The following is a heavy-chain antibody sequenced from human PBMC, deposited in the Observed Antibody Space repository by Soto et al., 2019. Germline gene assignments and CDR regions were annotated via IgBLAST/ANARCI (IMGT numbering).Heavy chain of an antibody. V-gene: IGHV5-51*01. CDR3: ARQAGYCSSIRCPHVDMDV. D-gene: IGHD2-2*01. CDR2: IYPGDSDT. Sequence: PGEALKISCKGSGYSFTSYWIGWVRQMPGKGLEWMGIIYPGDSDTRYSPSFQGQVTISADKSINTAYLQWSSLKASDTAMYYCARQAGYCSSIRCPHVDMDVWGKGTTVTVSS. CDR1: GYSFTSYW. J-gene: IGHJ6*03.